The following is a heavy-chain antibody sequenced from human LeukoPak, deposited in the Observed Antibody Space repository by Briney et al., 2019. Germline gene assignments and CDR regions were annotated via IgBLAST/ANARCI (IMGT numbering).Heavy chain of an antibody. CDR3: AKTEYSSGYYFDY. D-gene: IGHD6-25*01. V-gene: IGHV3-30*18. J-gene: IGHJ4*02. CDR1: GFTFSAYG. CDR2: IYYDGSNK. Sequence: PGRSLRLSCAASGFTFSAYGIHWVRQAPGKGLEWVALIYYDGSNKYYADSVKGRFTISRDNSKNTLYLQMNSLRVEDTAVYYCAKTEYSSGYYFDYWGQGTLVTVSS.